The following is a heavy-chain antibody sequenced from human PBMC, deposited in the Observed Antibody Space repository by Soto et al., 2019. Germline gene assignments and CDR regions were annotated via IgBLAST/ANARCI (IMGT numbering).Heavy chain of an antibody. CDR1: EFDISTYG. J-gene: IGHJ6*02. CDR2: LWYDGSTK. D-gene: IGHD2-2*01. V-gene: IGHV3-33*06. Sequence: QVQLVESGGGVVQPGRSLRLACAASGFDFTAASEFDISTYGMHWVRQAPGKGLEWVAVLWYDGSTKYYGDSVKGRFTISRDNSKNTLYLQMNTLRGEDTAVYYCAKDRIPWARDYYYGLDVWGQGTTVTVSS. CDR3: AKDRIPWARDYYYGLDV.